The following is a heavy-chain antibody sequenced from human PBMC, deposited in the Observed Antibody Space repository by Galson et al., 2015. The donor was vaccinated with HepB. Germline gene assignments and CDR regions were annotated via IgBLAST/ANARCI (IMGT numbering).Heavy chain of an antibody. CDR1: GFTFSSYG. CDR3: AKTHSKTGYRGYYGMDG. D-gene: IGHD6-13*01. J-gene: IGHJ6*02. V-gene: IGHV3-30*18. Sequence: SLRLSCAASGFTFSSYGMHWVRQAPGKGLEWVAVISYDGSNKNYADSVKGRFTISRDNSKNTLYLQMNSLRAEDTAVYYCAKTHSKTGYRGYYGMDGWGQGTTVTVSS. CDR2: ISYDGSNK.